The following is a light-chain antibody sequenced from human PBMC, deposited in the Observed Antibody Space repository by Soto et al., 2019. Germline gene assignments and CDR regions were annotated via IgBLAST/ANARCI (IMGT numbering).Light chain of an antibody. Sequence: DIQMTQSPSSLSAPVGDRVTITCRASQSISSYLNWYQQKPGKAPKLLIYAASSLQSGVPSRFSGSGSGTDFTLTISSLQPEDFAVYYCQQYGSSPYTFGQGTKLEIK. V-gene: IGKV1-39*01. CDR3: QQYGSSPYT. CDR2: AAS. J-gene: IGKJ2*01. CDR1: QSISSY.